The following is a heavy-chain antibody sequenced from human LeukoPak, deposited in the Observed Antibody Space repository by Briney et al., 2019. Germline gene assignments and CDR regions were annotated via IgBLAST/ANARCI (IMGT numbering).Heavy chain of an antibody. V-gene: IGHV1-8*01. CDR3: ARGFPGIAARPRSPLSRFDY. CDR1: GYTFTMYN. J-gene: IGHJ4*02. Sequence: GAVRVSCKASGYTFTMYNINAVRQATGQGREWMGCMNPIRGNTDYARKFQGRVTMTRNPYISTAYMALSSLRSQHTAVYYCARGFPGIAARPRSPLSRFDYWGQGTLVTVSS. CDR2: MNPIRGNT. D-gene: IGHD6-6*01.